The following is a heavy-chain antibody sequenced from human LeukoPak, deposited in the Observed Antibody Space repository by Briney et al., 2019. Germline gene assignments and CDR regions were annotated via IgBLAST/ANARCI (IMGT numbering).Heavy chain of an antibody. CDR3: ARTGYSSSWHY. D-gene: IGHD6-13*01. CDR1: GGSISSSSYY. CDR2: IYYSGST. Sequence: SETLSLTCTVSGGSISSSSYYWGWIRQPPGKGLEWIGSIYYSGSTYDNPSLKSRVTISVDTSKKQLSLKLSSVTAADTTVYYCARTGYSSSWHYWGQGTLVIVSS. V-gene: IGHV4-39*01. J-gene: IGHJ4*02.